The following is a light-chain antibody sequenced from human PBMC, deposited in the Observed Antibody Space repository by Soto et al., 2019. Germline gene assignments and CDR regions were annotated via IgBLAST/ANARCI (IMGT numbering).Light chain of an antibody. CDR3: QQYNGYSTWT. V-gene: IGKV1-5*01. J-gene: IGKJ1*01. CDR2: AAS. CDR1: QSISRY. Sequence: DIQMTQSPSSLSASVGARVTITCRASQSISRYLNWYQQKPGKAPKLLIYAASSLQRGVPSRFSGSGSGTEFTLTISSLQPDDFATYYCQQYNGYSTWTFGQGTKVDIK.